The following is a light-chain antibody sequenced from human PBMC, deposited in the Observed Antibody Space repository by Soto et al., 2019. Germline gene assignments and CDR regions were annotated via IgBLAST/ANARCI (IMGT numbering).Light chain of an antibody. CDR2: EDN. Sequence: NFMLTQPHSVSESPGKTVTISCTRSSGSIACNYVQWYQQRPGSAPTPVIYEDNERPSGVPDRFSGSIDSSSNSASLTISGLKTDDEADYYCQSYHSGNVVFGGGTQLTVL. V-gene: IGLV6-57*04. CDR1: SGSIACNY. J-gene: IGLJ2*01. CDR3: QSYHSGNVV.